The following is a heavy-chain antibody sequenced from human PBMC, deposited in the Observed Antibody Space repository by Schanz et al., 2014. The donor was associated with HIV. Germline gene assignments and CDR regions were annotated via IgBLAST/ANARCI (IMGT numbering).Heavy chain of an antibody. D-gene: IGHD6-6*01. CDR2: ISTSRSYI. V-gene: IGHV3-21*01. CDR1: GFTFDEYP. CDR3: ASTEFPYSSSSDYYYGMDV. Sequence: EVQLVESGGGLVQPGRSLRLSCAASGFTFDEYPMHWVRQAPGKGLEWVSSISTSRSYIDYADSVKGRFTISRDNAKNSLYLQMNSLRAGDTAVYYCASTEFPYSSSSDYYYGMDVWGQGTTVTVSS. J-gene: IGHJ6*02.